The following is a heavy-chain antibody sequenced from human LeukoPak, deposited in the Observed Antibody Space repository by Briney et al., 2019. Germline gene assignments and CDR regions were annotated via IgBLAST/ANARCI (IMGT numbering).Heavy chain of an antibody. CDR2: ISGSGAGT. J-gene: IGHJ4*02. CDR1: GFTFSSYA. Sequence: PGGSLRLSCAASGFTFSSYAMSWVRQAPGKGLEWVSAISGSGAGTYYADSVKGRFTISRDNSKDTLYLQMNSLRAEDTAVYYCAKDRTWIQLYYFYWGQGTLVTVSS. V-gene: IGHV3-23*01. CDR3: AKDRTWIQLYYFY. D-gene: IGHD5-18*01.